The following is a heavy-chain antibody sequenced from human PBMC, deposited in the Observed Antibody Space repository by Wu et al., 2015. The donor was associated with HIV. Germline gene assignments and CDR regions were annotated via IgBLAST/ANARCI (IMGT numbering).Heavy chain of an antibody. J-gene: IGHJ6*03. V-gene: IGHV1-18*01. Sequence: QVQLVQSGAEVKKPGASVKVSCKASGYTFTSYGISWVRQAPGQGLEWMGWISAYNGNTNYAQKLQGRVTMTTDTSTSTAYMELRSLRSDDTAVYYCARAGGIYYDSSGTPLIYYMDVWGEGTTVTVSS. CDR2: ISAYNGNT. D-gene: IGHD3-22*01. CDR3: ARAGGIYYDSSGTPLIYYMDV. CDR1: GYTFTSYG.